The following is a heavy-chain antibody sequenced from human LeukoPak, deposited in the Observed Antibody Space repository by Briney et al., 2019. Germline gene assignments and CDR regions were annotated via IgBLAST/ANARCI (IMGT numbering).Heavy chain of an antibody. J-gene: IGHJ4*02. D-gene: IGHD4-17*01. CDR2: INHSGST. CDR3: ARYEGDYGDYGPIY. V-gene: IGHV4-34*01. Sequence: PSETLSLTCAVYGGSFSGYYWSWIRQPPGKGLEWIGEINHSGSTNYNPSLKSRVTISVDTSKNQFSLKLSSVTAADTAVYYCARYEGDYGDYGPIYWGQGTLVTVSS. CDR1: GGSFSGYY.